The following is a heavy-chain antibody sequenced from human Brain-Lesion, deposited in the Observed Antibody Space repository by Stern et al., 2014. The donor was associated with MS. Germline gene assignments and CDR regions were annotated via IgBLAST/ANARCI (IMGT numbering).Heavy chain of an antibody. Sequence: EVQLVEPGGGLVQPGGSLRLSCAASGFNFSSSWMHWVRQFPEKGLFWVSQINRDGSDTSYADSVKGRFSISRDNIRNMLYLRMTSLRAEDTAVYYCARGVGDYWGQGARVTVSS. D-gene: IGHD3-16*01. CDR1: GFNFSSSW. CDR3: ARGVGDY. CDR2: INRDGSDT. V-gene: IGHV3-74*01. J-gene: IGHJ4*02.